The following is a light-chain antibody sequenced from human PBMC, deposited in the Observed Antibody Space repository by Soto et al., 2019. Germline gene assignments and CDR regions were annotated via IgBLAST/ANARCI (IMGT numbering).Light chain of an antibody. V-gene: IGLV2-23*01. J-gene: IGLJ2*01. Sequence: QSALTPPASVSGSPGQSITISCTGTSSDVGSYNLVSWYQQHPGKAPKLMIYEGSKRPSGVSNRFSGSKSGNTASLTISGLQAEDEADYYCCSYAGSSTLDVVFGGGTKVTVL. CDR1: SSDVGSYNL. CDR2: EGS. CDR3: CSYAGSSTLDVV.